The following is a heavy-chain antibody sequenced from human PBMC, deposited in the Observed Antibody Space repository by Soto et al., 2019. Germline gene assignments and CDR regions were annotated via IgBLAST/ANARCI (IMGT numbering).Heavy chain of an antibody. CDR1: GFTFSSYG. V-gene: IGHV3-30*18. CDR2: ISYDGSNK. D-gene: IGHD6-13*01. CDR3: AKTADSSSWNGYYYYYYGMDV. J-gene: IGHJ6*02. Sequence: GGSLRLSCAASGFTFSSYGMHWVRQAPGKGLEWVAVISYDGSNKYYADSVKGRFTISRDNSKNTLYLQMNSLRAEDTAVYYCAKTADSSSWNGYYYYYYGMDVWGQGTTVTVSS.